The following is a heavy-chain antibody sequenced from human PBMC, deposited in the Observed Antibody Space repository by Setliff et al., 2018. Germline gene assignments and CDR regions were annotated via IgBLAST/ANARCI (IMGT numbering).Heavy chain of an antibody. CDR2: IYIGGSA. CDR1: GGSISSYY. J-gene: IGHJ6*03. D-gene: IGHD6-19*01. Sequence: ASETLSLTCTVSGGSISSYYWSWIRQPAGKGLEWIGHIYIGGSANYNPSLKSRATMSIDTSKNQFSLKLNSVTAADMAVYYCAREQWLDPPGYYYMDVWAKGTTVTVSS. CDR3: AREQWLDPPGYYYMDV. V-gene: IGHV4-4*07.